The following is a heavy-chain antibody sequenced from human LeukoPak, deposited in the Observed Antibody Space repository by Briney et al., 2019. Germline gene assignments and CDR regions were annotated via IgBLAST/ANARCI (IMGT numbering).Heavy chain of an antibody. CDR3: ARVDYGDYADWFDP. CDR2: ITGDDDRT. D-gene: IGHD4-17*01. CDR1: GFTFSSAA. J-gene: IGHJ5*02. V-gene: IGHV3-23*01. Sequence: GGSLRLSCAASGFTFSSAAMTWVRQAPGEGLKWFATITGDDDRTYYTNSVQGRFTISRLNSKNTLYLQMNSLRAEDTALYYCARVDYGDYADWFDPWGQGTLVTVSS.